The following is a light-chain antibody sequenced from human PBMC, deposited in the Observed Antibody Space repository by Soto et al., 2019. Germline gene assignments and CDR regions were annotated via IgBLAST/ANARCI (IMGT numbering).Light chain of an antibody. CDR1: LSVNTN. Sequence: EGVMTQSPATMSVSPGERATLSCRASLSVNTNLAWYQQKPGQPPRLLIYRASTRATGVPARFSGSGSGTEFTLTIGSLQSEDFAIYYCQQYNIWPFTFGPWTKVEIK. CDR3: QQYNIWPFT. CDR2: RAS. V-gene: IGKV3-15*01. J-gene: IGKJ3*01.